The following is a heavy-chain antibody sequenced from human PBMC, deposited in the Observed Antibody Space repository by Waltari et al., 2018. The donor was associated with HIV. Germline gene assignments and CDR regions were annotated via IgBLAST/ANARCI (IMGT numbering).Heavy chain of an antibody. CDR3: ARGRDAFDI. CDR2: INHSGST. J-gene: IGHJ3*02. CDR1: GGSFSGYY. Sequence: QVQLQQWGAGLLKTSEPLSLTCAVYGGSFSGYYWSWIRQPPGKGLEWIGEINHSGSTNYNPSLKSRVTISVDTSKNQFSLKLSSVTAADTAVYYCARGRDAFDIWGQGTMVTVSS. V-gene: IGHV4-34*01.